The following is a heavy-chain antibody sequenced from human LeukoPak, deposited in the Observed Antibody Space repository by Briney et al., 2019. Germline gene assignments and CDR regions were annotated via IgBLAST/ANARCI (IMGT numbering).Heavy chain of an antibody. J-gene: IGHJ4*02. D-gene: IGHD2-2*01. V-gene: IGHV3-7*01. CDR3: ARDRFRGVVVPAAIGN. Sequence: GGSLRLSCAASGFTFSSYWMSCVRQTPGKGLEWVANIKQDGSEKYYVDSVKGRFTISRDNAKNSLYLQMNSLRAEDTAVYYCARDRFRGVVVPAAIGNWGQGALVTVSS. CDR1: GFTFSSYW. CDR2: IKQDGSEK.